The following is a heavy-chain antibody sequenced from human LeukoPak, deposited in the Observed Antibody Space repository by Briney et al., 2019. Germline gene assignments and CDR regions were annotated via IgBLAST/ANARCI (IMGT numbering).Heavy chain of an antibody. J-gene: IGHJ4*02. CDR2: IKKDGSEK. V-gene: IGHV3-7*01. CDR1: GFTFSSYW. CDR3: ARVAARVSLDY. Sequence: GGSLRLSCAASGFTFSSYWMSWVRQAPGKGLEWVANIKKDGSEKYYVDAVKGRFTISRDNSKNTLYLQMGSLRAEDTAVYYCARVAARVSLDYWGQGTLVTVSS. D-gene: IGHD2-15*01.